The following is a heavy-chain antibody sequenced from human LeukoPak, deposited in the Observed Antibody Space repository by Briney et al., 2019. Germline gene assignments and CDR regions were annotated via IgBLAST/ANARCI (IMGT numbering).Heavy chain of an antibody. V-gene: IGHV3-48*04. CDR3: VRGRILGLESHFDC. CDR2: LDRGSSNI. CDR1: GFTFSSYS. D-gene: IGHD2/OR15-2a*01. J-gene: IGHJ4*02. Sequence: GGSLRLSCAASGFTFSSYSMNWVRQAPGKGLEWISYLDRGSSNIYYADSVRGRFTISSDNAKESVHLQMNSLRGDDTAVYYCVRGRILGLESHFDCWGQGALVTVSS.